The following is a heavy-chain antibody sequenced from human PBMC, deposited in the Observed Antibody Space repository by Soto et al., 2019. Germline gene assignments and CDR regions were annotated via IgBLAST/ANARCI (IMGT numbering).Heavy chain of an antibody. J-gene: IGHJ6*02. V-gene: IGHV4-39*01. CDR3: ERHVRTLLWFGLMDV. Sequence: SETLSLTCTVSGGSISSSSYYWGWIRQPPGKGLEWIGSIYYSGSTYYNPSLKSRVTISVDTSKNQFSLKLSSVTAADTAVYYCERHVRTLLWFGLMDVWGQGTTVTVSS. CDR2: IYYSGST. D-gene: IGHD3-10*01. CDR1: GGSISSSSYY.